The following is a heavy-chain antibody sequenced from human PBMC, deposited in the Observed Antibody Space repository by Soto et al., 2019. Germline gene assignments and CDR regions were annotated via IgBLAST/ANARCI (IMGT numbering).Heavy chain of an antibody. CDR3: ATGGRGYSYAPRFYFEY. D-gene: IGHD5-18*01. CDR2: ILPIFGRT. V-gene: IGHV1-69*01. CDR1: GAIFSSNA. Sequence: QVQLVQSGAEVKKPGSSVKVTCKASGAIFSSNAISWVRQAPGQGLKWMGGILPIFGRTNYAQKFQGRVTINADESTRTAYMELSSLKSEDTAVYYCATGGRGYSYAPRFYFEYWGQGTLVTVSS. J-gene: IGHJ4*02.